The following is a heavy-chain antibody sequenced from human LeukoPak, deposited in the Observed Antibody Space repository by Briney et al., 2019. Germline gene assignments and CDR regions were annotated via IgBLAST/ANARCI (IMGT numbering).Heavy chain of an antibody. D-gene: IGHD3-10*01. CDR1: GYTFASYG. V-gene: IGHV1-18*01. CDR2: ISPYNGNT. Sequence: ASVKVSCKPSGYTFASYGVSWVRQAPGQGLEWMAWISPYNGNTNYAQKLQGRVTLTTDTSTSTAYMELRSLRSDDTAVYYCARHYYGSGTYYHFDSWGQGPLVTVSS. CDR3: ARHYYGSGTYYHFDS. J-gene: IGHJ4*02.